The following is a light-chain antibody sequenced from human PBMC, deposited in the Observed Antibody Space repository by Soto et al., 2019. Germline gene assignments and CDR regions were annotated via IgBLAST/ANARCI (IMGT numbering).Light chain of an antibody. V-gene: IGKV1-5*01. CDR1: QSISSW. CDR3: QQYNSYSST. CDR2: DAS. J-gene: IGKJ2*01. Sequence: IRITQSPSTLSASVGDRVTITCRASQSISSWLAWYQQKPGKAPKLLIYDASSLESGVPSRFSGSGSGTEFTLTISSLQPDDFAPYYCQQYNSYSSTFGQGTKVDI.